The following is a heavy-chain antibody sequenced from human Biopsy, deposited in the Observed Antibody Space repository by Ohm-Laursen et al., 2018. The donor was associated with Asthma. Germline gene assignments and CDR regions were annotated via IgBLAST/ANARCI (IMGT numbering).Heavy chain of an antibody. CDR1: GFTFRSYA. V-gene: IGHV3-33*08. CDR2: IWYDGGNK. CDR3: ARDIVATMIGYYYYGMDV. J-gene: IGHJ6*02. Sequence: SLRLSCAASGFTFRSYAMHWVRQAPGKGLEWVAVIWYDGGNKYYADSVKGRFIISRDNSKNTLYLQMNSLRAEDTAVYYCARDIVATMIGYYYYGMDVWGQGTTVTVSS. D-gene: IGHD5-12*01.